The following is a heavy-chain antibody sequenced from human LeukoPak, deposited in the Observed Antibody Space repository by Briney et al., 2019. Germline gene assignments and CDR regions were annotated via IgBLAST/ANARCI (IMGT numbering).Heavy chain of an antibody. V-gene: IGHV1-18*01. CDR3: ARDSGVRGVTTYNWFDP. CDR2: ISAYNGNT. J-gene: IGHJ5*02. D-gene: IGHD3-10*01. Sequence: GASVKVSCKASGYTFTSYGISWVRQAPGQGLEWMGWISAYNGNTNYAQKLQGRVTMTTDTSTSTAYMELRSLRSDDTAVYYCARDSGVRGVTTYNWFDPWGQGTLVTVSS. CDR1: GYTFTSYG.